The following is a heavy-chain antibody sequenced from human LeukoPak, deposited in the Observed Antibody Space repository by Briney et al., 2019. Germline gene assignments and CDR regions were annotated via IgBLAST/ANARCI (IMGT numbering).Heavy chain of an antibody. D-gene: IGHD4-17*01. V-gene: IGHV1-18*04. CDR1: GYTFTNYY. Sequence: GASVKVSCKASGYTFTNYYMHWVRQAPGQGLEWMGWMSALNGNTNYQHKFQGRVTMTTDTSKNTAYMELRSLRSDDTAMYYCARDSALLNNGDWYGGSDYWGQGTLVTVSS. CDR2: MSALNGNT. J-gene: IGHJ4*02. CDR3: ARDSALLNNGDWYGGSDY.